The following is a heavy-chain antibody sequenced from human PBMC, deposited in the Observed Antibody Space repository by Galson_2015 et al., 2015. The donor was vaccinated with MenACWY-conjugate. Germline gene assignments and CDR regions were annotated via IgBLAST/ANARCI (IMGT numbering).Heavy chain of an antibody. CDR1: GFTFSNYW. CDR2: IKKQDGSEK. CDR3: ARGHDGMDV. Sequence: SLRLSCADSGFTFSNYWVTWVRQAPGKGLEWAAHIKKQDGSEKYYVDSVKGRFPLSRDNAKSSLYLQMNSLRAEDTAVYYCARGHDGMDVWGQGTPVTVSS. J-gene: IGHJ6*02. V-gene: IGHV3-7*01.